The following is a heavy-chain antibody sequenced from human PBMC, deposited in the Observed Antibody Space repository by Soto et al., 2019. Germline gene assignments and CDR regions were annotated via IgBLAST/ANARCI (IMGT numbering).Heavy chain of an antibody. V-gene: IGHV3-23*01. CDR3: AKVIGYVTSNRNHSGSYHFDY. Sequence: GGSLRLSCAASGFTFSSYAMSWVRQAPGKGLEWVSAISGSGGSTYYADSVKGRFTISRDNSKNTLYLQMNSLRAEDTAVYYCAKVIGYVTSNRNHSGSYHFDYWGQGTLVTVSS. CDR2: ISGSGGST. CDR1: GFTFSSYA. J-gene: IGHJ4*02. D-gene: IGHD1-26*01.